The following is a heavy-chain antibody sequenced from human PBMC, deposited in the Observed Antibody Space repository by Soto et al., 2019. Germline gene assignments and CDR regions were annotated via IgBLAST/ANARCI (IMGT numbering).Heavy chain of an antibody. CDR2: VHFSGST. CDR1: SSNW. V-gene: IGHV4-4*02. CDR3: ARFGAAAAHDDN. J-gene: IGHJ4*01. D-gene: IGHD6-13*01. Sequence: SSNWMSWVRQAPGKGLEWVGYVHFSGSTTYNPSLEPRLNISFDMSKSQVYLQLTSVTAADTAVYYCARFGAAAAHDDNWGRGVLVTVSS.